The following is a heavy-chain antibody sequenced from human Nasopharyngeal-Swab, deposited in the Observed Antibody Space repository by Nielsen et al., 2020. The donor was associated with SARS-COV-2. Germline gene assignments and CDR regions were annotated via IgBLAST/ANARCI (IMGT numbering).Heavy chain of an antibody. D-gene: IGHD2-8*01. Sequence: ASVKVSCKASGYTFTSYDIKWVRQATGQGLEWMGWMNPNSGNTGYAQKFQGRVTMTRNTSISTAYMELSSLRSEDTAVYYCARGRCTNGVCYGGYSWFDPWGQGTLVTVSS. J-gene: IGHJ5*02. CDR2: MNPNSGNT. CDR1: GYTFTSYD. V-gene: IGHV1-8*01. CDR3: ARGRCTNGVCYGGYSWFDP.